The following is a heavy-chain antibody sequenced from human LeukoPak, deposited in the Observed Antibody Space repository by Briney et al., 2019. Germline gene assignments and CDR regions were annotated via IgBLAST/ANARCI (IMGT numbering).Heavy chain of an antibody. CDR3: ARVGGIVVVPAAFYFDY. V-gene: IGHV3-21*01. J-gene: IGHJ4*02. D-gene: IGHD2-2*01. CDR2: ISSSSSYI. Sequence: GGSLRLSCAASGFTFSSYSMNWLRQAPGKGLEWVSSISSSSSYIYYADSVKGRFTISRDNAKNSLYLQMNSLRAEDTAVYYCARVGGIVVVPAAFYFDYWGQGTLVTVSS. CDR1: GFTFSSYS.